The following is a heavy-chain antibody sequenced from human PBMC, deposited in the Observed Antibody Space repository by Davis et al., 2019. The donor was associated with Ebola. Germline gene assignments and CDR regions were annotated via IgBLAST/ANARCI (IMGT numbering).Heavy chain of an antibody. J-gene: IGHJ4*02. V-gene: IGHV3-15*01. Sequence: GESLKISCAAPGLTLSNTWMTWVRQAPGEGLEWVVRLRSKGDGGTTDYAAPVKGRFTISRDGSKNTLYRQMNSLKIEDTAVYYCTNPQRSYWGQGTLVTVSS. CDR3: TNPQRSY. CDR1: GLTLSNTW. CDR2: LRSKGDGGTT.